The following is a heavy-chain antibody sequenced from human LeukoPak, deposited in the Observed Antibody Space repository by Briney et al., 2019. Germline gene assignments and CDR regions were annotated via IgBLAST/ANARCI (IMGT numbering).Heavy chain of an antibody. D-gene: IGHD6-13*01. CDR2: FDPEDGET. J-gene: IGHJ4*02. Sequence: ASVTVSCKVSGYTLTELSMHWVRQAPGKGLEWMGGFDPEDGETIYAQKFQGRVTMAEDTSTDTAYMELSSLRSEDTAVYYCATPKGYSSSWYWFNYWGQGTLVTVSS. CDR3: ATPKGYSSSWYWFNY. V-gene: IGHV1-24*01. CDR1: GYTLTELS.